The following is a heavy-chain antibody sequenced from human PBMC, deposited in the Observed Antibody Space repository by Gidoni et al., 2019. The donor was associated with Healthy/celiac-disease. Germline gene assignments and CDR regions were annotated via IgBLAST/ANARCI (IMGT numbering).Heavy chain of an antibody. CDR2: IYWDDDK. CDR1: GFSLRTSGVG. CDR3: AYRVPAASNGAFDI. V-gene: IGHV2-5*02. Sequence: QITLKESGPTLVKPTQTLTLTCTFSGFSLRTSGVGVGWIRQPPGKALEWLALIYWDDDKRYSPSLKSRLTITKDTSKNQVVLTMTNMDPVDTATYYCAYRVPAASNGAFDIWGQGTMVTVSS. J-gene: IGHJ3*02. D-gene: IGHD2-2*01.